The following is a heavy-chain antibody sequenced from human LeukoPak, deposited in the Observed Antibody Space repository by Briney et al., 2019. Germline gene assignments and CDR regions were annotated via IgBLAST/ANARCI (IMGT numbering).Heavy chain of an antibody. V-gene: IGHV3-30-3*01. CDR3: AREGLGSGSYFDY. D-gene: IGHD3-10*01. J-gene: IGHJ4*02. CDR1: GFTFSSYA. Sequence: PGGSLRLSCAASGFTFSSYAMHWVRRAPGKGLEWVAVISYDGSNKYYADSVKGRFTISRDNSKNTLYLQMNSLRAEDTAVYCCAREGLGSGSYFDYWGQGTLVTVSS. CDR2: ISYDGSNK.